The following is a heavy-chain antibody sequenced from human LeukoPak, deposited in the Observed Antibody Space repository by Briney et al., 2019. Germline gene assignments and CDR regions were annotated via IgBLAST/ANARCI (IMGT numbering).Heavy chain of an antibody. CDR3: AKYDSSGYYYAAKSH. J-gene: IGHJ4*02. D-gene: IGHD3-22*01. V-gene: IGHV3-11*01. Sequence: GGSLRLSCAASGFTFSDYYMSWIRQAPGKGLEWVSYISSSGSTIYYADSVKGRFTISRDNAKNSLYLQMNRLRAEDTAVYYCAKYDSSGYYYAAKSHWGQGTLVTVSS. CDR1: GFTFSDYY. CDR2: ISSSGSTI.